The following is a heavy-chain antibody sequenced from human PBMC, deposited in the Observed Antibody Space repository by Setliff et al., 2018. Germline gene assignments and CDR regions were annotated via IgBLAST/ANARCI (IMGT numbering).Heavy chain of an antibody. CDR2: IYYSGST. Sequence: PSETLSLTCTVSGASISSSRDYWGWVRQPPGKGLEWIGSIYYSGSTYYNPSLKSRVTISVDTSKNQFSLKLSSVTAADTAVYYWARGGGVAAAAWFDPWGQGTLVTVSS. D-gene: IGHD6-13*01. J-gene: IGHJ5*02. V-gene: IGHV4-39*01. CDR1: GASISSSRDY. CDR3: ARGGGVAAAAWFDP.